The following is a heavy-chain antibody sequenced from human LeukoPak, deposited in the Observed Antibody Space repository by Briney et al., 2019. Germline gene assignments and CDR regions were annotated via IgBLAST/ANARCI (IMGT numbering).Heavy chain of an antibody. CDR1: GYSFASYS. J-gene: IGHJ3*02. Sequence: GESLKISCKGSGYSFASYSIGWVRQMPGKGLEWMGIIYPDGSDPRYSPSFQGQVTISADKSISTAYLQWSSLKASDTAMYYCARETARGVGGAFDIWGQGTMVTVSS. CDR2: IYPDGSDP. V-gene: IGHV5-51*01. D-gene: IGHD6-6*01. CDR3: ARETARGVGGAFDI.